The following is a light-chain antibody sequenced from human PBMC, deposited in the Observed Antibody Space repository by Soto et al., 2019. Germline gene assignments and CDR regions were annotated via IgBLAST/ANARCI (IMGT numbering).Light chain of an antibody. CDR1: SGDIGNYNR. CDR2: EVT. CDR3: SSYTNINTRACV. V-gene: IGLV2-14*01. Sequence: QSVLTQPASVSGSPGQSITIPCTGTSGDIGNYNRVSWYQQHPGKAPKLIIYEVTDRPSGVSNRFSGSKSGNTASLTISGLQAEDEAEYYCSSYTNINTRACVFGTGTKVTVL. J-gene: IGLJ1*01.